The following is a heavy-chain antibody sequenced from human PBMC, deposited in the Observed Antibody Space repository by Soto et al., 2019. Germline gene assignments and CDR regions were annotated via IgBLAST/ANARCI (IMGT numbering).Heavy chain of an antibody. CDR3: AKWYYYDSRPRKYFDY. V-gene: IGHV3-23*01. Sequence: EVPLLESGGGLVQPGGSVRLSCAASGFTFSSYAMSWVRQAPGKGLEWVSAVSGSGGTTYYADSVKGRFTISRDNSKNTMYLQMNSLRVEDTAVYYCAKWYYYDSRPRKYFDYWGQGTLVIVSS. J-gene: IGHJ4*02. D-gene: IGHD3-22*01. CDR2: VSGSGGTT. CDR1: GFTFSSYA.